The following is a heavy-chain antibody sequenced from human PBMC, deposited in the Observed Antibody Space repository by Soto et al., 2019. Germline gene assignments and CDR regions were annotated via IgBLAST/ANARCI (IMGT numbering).Heavy chain of an antibody. V-gene: IGHV4-34*01. CDR3: ARQIVLRGILRWGTPVTDPYYYMDV. CDR1: GGSFSDYY. Sequence: SETLSLTCAVYGGSFSDYYWTWIRQPPGKGLEWIGEINHSGSTKYNPSLKSRVTTSRDTSKNQFSLKLTSVTAADTAVYYCARQIVLRGILRWGTPVTDPYYYMDVWGTGTTVTVSS. D-gene: IGHD3-10*01. CDR2: INHSGST. J-gene: IGHJ6*03.